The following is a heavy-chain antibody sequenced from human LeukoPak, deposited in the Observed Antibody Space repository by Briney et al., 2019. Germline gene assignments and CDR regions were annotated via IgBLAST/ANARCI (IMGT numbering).Heavy chain of an antibody. CDR2: INPNSGGT. Sequence: ASVKVSCKASGYTFTGYYMHWVRQAPGQGLEWTGWINPNSGGTNYAQKFQGRVTMTRDTSISTAYMKLSRLRSDDTAVYYCAREPKRYYDFWSGYPHFDYWGQGTLVTVPS. CDR3: AREPKRYYDFWSGYPHFDY. J-gene: IGHJ4*02. V-gene: IGHV1-2*02. D-gene: IGHD3-3*01. CDR1: GYTFTGYY.